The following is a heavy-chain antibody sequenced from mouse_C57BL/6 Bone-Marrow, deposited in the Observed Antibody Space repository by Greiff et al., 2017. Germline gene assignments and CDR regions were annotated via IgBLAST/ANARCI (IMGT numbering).Heavy chain of an antibody. CDR1: GFTFSSYG. J-gene: IGHJ4*01. CDR2: ISSGGSYT. Sequence: EVKLMESGGDLVKPGGSLKLSCAASGFTFSSYGMSWVRQTPDKRLEWVATISSGGSYTYYPDSVKGRFTISRDNAKNTLYLQMSSLKSEDTAMYYCARHNLNYAMDYWGQGTAVTVSS. CDR3: ARHNLNYAMDY. V-gene: IGHV5-6*01.